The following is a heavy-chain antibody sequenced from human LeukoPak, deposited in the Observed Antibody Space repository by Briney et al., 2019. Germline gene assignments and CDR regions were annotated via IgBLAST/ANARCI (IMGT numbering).Heavy chain of an antibody. D-gene: IGHD2-2*02. J-gene: IGHJ4*02. CDR2: ASYDGINK. V-gene: IGHV3-30*04. CDR3: ATGSLGYCDSTSCFTQFDF. CDR1: GFTFSGYA. Sequence: GRSLRLSCAASGFTFSGYAMHWVRQAPGKGLEWVAVASYDGINKYYADSVKGRFTISRDNSKNTLFLKLNSLRTEDTAVYNWATGSLGYCDSTSCFTQFDFWGQGTLVTVSS.